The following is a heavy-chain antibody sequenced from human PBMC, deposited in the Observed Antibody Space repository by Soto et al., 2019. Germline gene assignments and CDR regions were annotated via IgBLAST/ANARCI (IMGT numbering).Heavy chain of an antibody. CDR2: ISGSGGST. D-gene: IGHD3-22*01. CDR3: ASYYYHSSGYYHYFDY. CDR1: GLTFSSYG. V-gene: IGHV3-23*01. J-gene: IGHJ4*02. Sequence: EVQLLESGGGLVRPGGSLRVSCAASGLTFSSYGMSWVRQAPGKGPEWVSGISGSGGSTYYADSVKGRFTISRDNSTNTVYLQMNSLRAEDTASYYCASYYYHSSGYYHYFDYWGQGTLVTVSS.